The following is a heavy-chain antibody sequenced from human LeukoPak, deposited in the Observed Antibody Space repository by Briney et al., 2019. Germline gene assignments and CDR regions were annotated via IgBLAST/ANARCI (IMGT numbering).Heavy chain of an antibody. CDR3: ARGARFFAYYDY. Sequence: SSQTLSLTCTVSDGSISGDNYYWSWIRQLPGKGLEWIGYIYNGGTTYYNPSLKSRVIISVDTSKNQFSLKLKSVTAADTAMYCCARGARFFAYYDYWGQGTLVTVSS. J-gene: IGHJ4*02. D-gene: IGHD2-21*01. CDR1: DGSISGDNYY. CDR2: IYNGGTT. V-gene: IGHV4-31*03.